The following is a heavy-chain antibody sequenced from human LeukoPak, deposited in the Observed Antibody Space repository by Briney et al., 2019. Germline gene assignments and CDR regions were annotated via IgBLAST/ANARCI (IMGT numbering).Heavy chain of an antibody. V-gene: IGHV3-53*01. CDR2: IYGGGAT. D-gene: IGHD2-2*01. J-gene: IGHJ6*02. CDR1: GFTVSSNY. CDR3: ARESDCNSASCSRDYYCGMDV. Sequence: GGSLRLSCAASGFTVSSNYMTWVRQAPGKGLEWVSVIYGGGATYYADSVKGRFTISRDNSKNTLYLQMNSLGAEDTAVYYCARESDCNSASCSRDYYCGMDVWGQGTTVTVSS.